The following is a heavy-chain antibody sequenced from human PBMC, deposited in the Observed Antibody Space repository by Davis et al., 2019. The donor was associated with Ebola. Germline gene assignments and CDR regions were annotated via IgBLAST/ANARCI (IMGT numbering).Heavy chain of an antibody. V-gene: IGHV4-59*12. CDR3: ARGGVAARRDYYYYYGMDV. J-gene: IGHJ6*02. CDR2: IYYSGST. D-gene: IGHD6-6*01. CDR1: GGSISSYY. Sequence: SETLSLTCTVSGGSISSYYWSWIRQPPGKGLEWIGYIYYSGSTNYNPSLKSRVTISVDTSKNQFSLKLSSVTAADTAVYYCARGGVAARRDYYYYYGMDVWGQGTTVTVSS.